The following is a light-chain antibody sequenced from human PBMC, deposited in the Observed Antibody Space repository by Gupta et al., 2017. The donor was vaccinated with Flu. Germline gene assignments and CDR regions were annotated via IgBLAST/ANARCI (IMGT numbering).Light chain of an antibody. V-gene: IGLV2-14*01. Sequence: QSALTQPASVSGSPGXXXXXSXXXSSRDVGSYNYVSWYQQHPGTAPKLMIYEVSNRPSGVSNRFSGSKSGDTASLTISGLQAEDEADYYGSSYSSTNTRVFGTGTKVTVL. J-gene: IGLJ1*01. CDR2: EVS. CDR1: SRDVGSYNY. CDR3: SSYSSTNTRV.